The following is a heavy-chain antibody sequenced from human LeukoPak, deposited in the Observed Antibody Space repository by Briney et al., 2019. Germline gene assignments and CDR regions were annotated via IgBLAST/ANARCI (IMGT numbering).Heavy chain of an antibody. J-gene: IGHJ4*02. Sequence: GGSLRLSCAASGFIFSSYAMSWVRQAPGKGLEWVSSISDNLSTYYADSVKGRFTISRDNSKNTLYLQMNSLRAEDTAVYYCARDGNCSGGSCYSGQLDYWGQGTLVTVSS. CDR2: ISDNLST. CDR3: ARDGNCSGGSCYSGQLDY. CDR1: GFIFSSYA. V-gene: IGHV3-23*01. D-gene: IGHD2-15*01.